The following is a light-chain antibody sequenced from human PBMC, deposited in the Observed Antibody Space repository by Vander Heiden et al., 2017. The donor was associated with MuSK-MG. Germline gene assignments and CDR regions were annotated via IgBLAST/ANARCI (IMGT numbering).Light chain of an antibody. J-gene: IGLJ1*01. CDR3: ETWDPNTQV. CDR1: SGHSTYI. V-gene: IGLV4-60*02. Sequence: QPVVTQSSSASASLGSSVRLTCTLDSGHSTYIIAWHQQQPGKAPRFLRRREGSGNYSKGSGVPDRFSGSSAGADRHLSIANLQFEDEADYYCETWDPNTQVFGTGTRVTVL. CDR2: REGSGNY.